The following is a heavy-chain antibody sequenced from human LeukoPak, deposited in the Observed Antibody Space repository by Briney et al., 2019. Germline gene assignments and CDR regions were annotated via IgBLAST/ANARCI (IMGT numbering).Heavy chain of an antibody. V-gene: IGHV1-3*01. CDR2: INAGNGNT. CDR3: ARYPNYYGSGTGFDP. J-gene: IGHJ5*02. CDR1: GYTFTSYA. D-gene: IGHD3-10*01. Sequence: ASVKVSCKASGYTFTSYAMHWVRQAPGQRLEWMGWINAGNGNTKYSQRFQGRVTITRDTSASTAYRELSSLRSEDTAVYYCARYPNYYGSGTGFDPWGQRTLVTVSS.